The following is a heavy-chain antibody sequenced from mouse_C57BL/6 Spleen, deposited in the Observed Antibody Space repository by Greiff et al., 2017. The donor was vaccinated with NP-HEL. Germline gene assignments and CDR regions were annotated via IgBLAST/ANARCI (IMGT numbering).Heavy chain of an antibody. V-gene: IGHV1-80*01. D-gene: IGHD1-1*01. CDR2: IYPGDGDT. Sequence: VMLVESGAELVKPGASVKISCKASGYAFSSYWMNWVKQRPGKGLEWIGQIYPGDGDTNYNGKFKGKATLTADKSSSTAYMQLSSLTSEDSAVYFCARDYGSPFYWYFDVWGTGTTVTVSS. CDR3: ARDYGSPFYWYFDV. J-gene: IGHJ1*03. CDR1: GYAFSSYW.